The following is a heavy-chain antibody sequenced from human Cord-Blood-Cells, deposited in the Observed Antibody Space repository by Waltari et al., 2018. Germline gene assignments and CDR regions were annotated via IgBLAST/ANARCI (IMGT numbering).Heavy chain of an antibody. CDR3: ARISSSDAFDI. Sequence: QVTLKESGPALVKPTQTLTPTCTFSGFSLSTSGMRVSWIRQPPGKALEWLARIDWDDDKFYSTSLKTRLTISKDTSKNQVVLTMTNMDPVDTATYYCARISSSDAFDIWGQGTMVTVSS. CDR1: GFSLSTSGMR. V-gene: IGHV2-70*04. D-gene: IGHD6-6*01. J-gene: IGHJ3*02. CDR2: IDWDDDK.